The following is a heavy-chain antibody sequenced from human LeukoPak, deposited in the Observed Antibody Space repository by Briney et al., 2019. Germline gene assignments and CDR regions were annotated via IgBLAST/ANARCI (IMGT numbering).Heavy chain of an antibody. CDR1: SGSISSSSYY. Sequence: SETLSLTCTVSSGSISSSSYYWGWIRQPAGKGLEWIGRIYTSGSTNYNPSLKSRVTISVDTSKNQFSLKLSSVTAADTAVYYCARAAVAGTLFDYWGQGTLVTVSS. J-gene: IGHJ4*02. CDR2: IYTSGST. V-gene: IGHV4-61*02. D-gene: IGHD6-19*01. CDR3: ARAAVAGTLFDY.